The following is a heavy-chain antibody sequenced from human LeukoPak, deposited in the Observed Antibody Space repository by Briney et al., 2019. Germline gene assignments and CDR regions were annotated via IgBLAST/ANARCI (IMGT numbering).Heavy chain of an antibody. J-gene: IGHJ5*02. D-gene: IGHD3-22*01. V-gene: IGHV1-2*02. CDR1: GYTFTGYY. Sequence: ASVKVSCKASGYTFTGYYMHWVRQAPGQGLEWMGWINPNSGGTNYAQKFQGRVTMTRDTSISTAYMELSRLRSDDTAVYYCARDLGYYDSSGYYYPGGRWFDPWGQGTLVTVSS. CDR2: INPNSGGT. CDR3: ARDLGYYDSSGYYYPGGRWFDP.